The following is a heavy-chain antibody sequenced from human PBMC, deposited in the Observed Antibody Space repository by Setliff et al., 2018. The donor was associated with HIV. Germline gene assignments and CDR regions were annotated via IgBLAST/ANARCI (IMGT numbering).Heavy chain of an antibody. Sequence: PSETLSLTCAVYGGSLSGFYWTFIRQSPGKGLEWIGEVTHSGSTYYSPSLMSRLTISLDTANNRFSLRLTSATAADTAIYYCARKAADVSGGGMDVWGQGTTVTVSS. J-gene: IGHJ6*02. CDR1: GGSLSGFY. CDR3: ARKAADVSGGGMDV. V-gene: IGHV4-34*01. D-gene: IGHD2-15*01. CDR2: VTHSGST.